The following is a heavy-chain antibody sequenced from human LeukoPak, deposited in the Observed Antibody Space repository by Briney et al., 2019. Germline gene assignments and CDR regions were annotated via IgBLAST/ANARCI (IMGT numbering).Heavy chain of an antibody. CDR2: INIDVSST. J-gene: IGHJ3*02. Sequence: VGSLRLSRAASVVTPSSYWMHSGREAPGKGLVWVSRINIDVSSTSYADSVKGRFTISRDNAKNTLYLQMNSLRAEDTAVYYCARHEGYCSSTSCWPSAFDIWGQGTMVTVSS. CDR3: ARHEGYCSSTSCWPSAFDI. V-gene: IGHV3-74*01. CDR1: VVTPSSYW. D-gene: IGHD2-2*01.